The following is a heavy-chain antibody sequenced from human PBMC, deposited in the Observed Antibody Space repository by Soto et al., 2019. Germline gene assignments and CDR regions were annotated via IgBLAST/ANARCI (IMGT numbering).Heavy chain of an antibody. CDR2: IYYSGST. CDR1: GGSISSGGYY. V-gene: IGHV4-31*03. Sequence: PSETLSLTCTVSGGSISSGGYYWSWIRQHPGKGLEWIGYIYYSGSTYYNPSLKSRVTISVDTSKHQFSLKLSSVTAAATAVYYCARVSILYDFWSGYTAYYFDYWGQGTLVTVSS. CDR3: ARVSILYDFWSGYTAYYFDY. J-gene: IGHJ4*02. D-gene: IGHD3-3*01.